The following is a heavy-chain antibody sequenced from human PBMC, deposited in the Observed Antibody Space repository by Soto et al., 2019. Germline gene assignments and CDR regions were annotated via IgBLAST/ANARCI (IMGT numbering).Heavy chain of an antibody. V-gene: IGHV1-46*01. CDR2: INPSGGST. Sequence: ASVKVSCKASGYTFTSYYMHWVRQAPGQGLEWMGIINPSGGSTSYAQKFQGRVTMTRDTSTSTVYMELSSLRSKDTAVYYCARYWGSGPFDYWGQGTLVTVSS. D-gene: IGHD2-15*01. CDR1: GYTFTSYY. CDR3: ARYWGSGPFDY. J-gene: IGHJ4*02.